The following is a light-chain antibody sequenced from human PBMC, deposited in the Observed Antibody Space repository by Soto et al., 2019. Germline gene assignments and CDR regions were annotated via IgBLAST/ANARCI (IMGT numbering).Light chain of an antibody. CDR1: QSVLYSSNNKSY. CDR3: QQYYDAPQT. V-gene: IGKV4-1*01. Sequence: DIVMTQSPDSLAVSLGERATINCKSSQSVLYSSNNKSYLARYQQKPGQPPKLLIYWASTRESGVPDRFSGSGSGTDFTLTISSLQAEDVAVYYCQQYYDAPQTFGQGTKVEIK. CDR2: WAS. J-gene: IGKJ1*01.